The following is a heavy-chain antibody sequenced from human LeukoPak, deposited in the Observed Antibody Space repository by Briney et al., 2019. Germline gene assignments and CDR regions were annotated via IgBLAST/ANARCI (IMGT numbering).Heavy chain of an antibody. Sequence: GGSLRLSCAASGFTFNRCGMHWVRQAPGKGLEWVAVIVYDGSHQYYTDSVKGRFTISRDNSKNTVFLQMDSLRAEDTGVYYCEKGSGTNDYGMDTWGQGTTVTVPS. CDR1: GFTFNRCG. V-gene: IGHV3-30*18. CDR2: IVYDGSHQ. CDR3: EKGSGTNDYGMDT. J-gene: IGHJ6*02. D-gene: IGHD3-10*01.